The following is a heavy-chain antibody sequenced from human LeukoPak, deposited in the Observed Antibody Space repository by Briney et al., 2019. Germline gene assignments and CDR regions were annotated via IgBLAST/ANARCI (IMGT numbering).Heavy chain of an antibody. Sequence: SETRSLTCAVSGYSISSGFYWGWIRQPPGKGLEWIGSIYHDGRNYYNASLKSRVTISVDTSKNQFSLKLSSVTAADTAVYYCARFLGGNGLSYYGMDVWGKGTTVTVSS. J-gene: IGHJ6*04. CDR2: IYHDGRN. CDR3: ARFLGGNGLSYYGMDV. V-gene: IGHV4-38-2*01. CDR1: GYSISSGFY. D-gene: IGHD1-1*01.